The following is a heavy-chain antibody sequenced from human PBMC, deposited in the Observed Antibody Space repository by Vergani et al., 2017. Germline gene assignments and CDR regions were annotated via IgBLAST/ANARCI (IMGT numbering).Heavy chain of an antibody. CDR3: ARGDYGILTGYRY. CDR1: GYTFSNHY. D-gene: IGHD3-9*01. J-gene: IGHJ4*02. Sequence: QVQVVQSGAEVKKSGASVKVSCKPSGYTFSNHYMHWVRQAPGQGLEWMGIINPSGGHTNHAQKFQGRVTMTRDTSTSTVYMELSSLRSEDTAIYYCARGDYGILTGYRYWGQGTLVTVSA. CDR2: INPSGGHT. V-gene: IGHV1-46*03.